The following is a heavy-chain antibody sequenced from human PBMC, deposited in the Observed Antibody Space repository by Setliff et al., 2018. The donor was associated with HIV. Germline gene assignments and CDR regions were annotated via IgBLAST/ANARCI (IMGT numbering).Heavy chain of an antibody. D-gene: IGHD1-26*01. CDR2: IYHSGST. J-gene: IGHJ4*02. CDR3: ARGSQWELLPYFDY. Sequence: PSETLSLTCAVSGYSINSGYYWGWIRQPPGKGLEWIGTIYHSGSTYYNPSLKSRVTISVDMSKNQFSLRLSSVTAADTAVFYCARGSQWELLPYFDYWGQGTLVTVSS. CDR1: GYSINSGYY. V-gene: IGHV4-38-2*01.